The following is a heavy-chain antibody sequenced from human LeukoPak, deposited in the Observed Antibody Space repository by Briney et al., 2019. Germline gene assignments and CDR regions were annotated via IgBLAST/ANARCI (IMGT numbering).Heavy chain of an antibody. Sequence: PGGSLRLSCAASGFTFSSYWMHRVRQAPGKGLVGVSRIKSVVSSTRYADSVKGRFTISRDNAKNTLYLQMNSLRAEDTAVYHCARYYYDSGGYGGFDYWGQGTLVTVSS. V-gene: IGHV3-74*01. CDR2: IKSVVSST. CDR1: GFTFSSYW. CDR3: ARYYYDSGGYGGFDY. J-gene: IGHJ4*02. D-gene: IGHD3-22*01.